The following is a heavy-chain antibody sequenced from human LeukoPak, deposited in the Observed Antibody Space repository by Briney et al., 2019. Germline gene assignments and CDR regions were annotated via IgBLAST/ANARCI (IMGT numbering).Heavy chain of an antibody. CDR3: ARDPIQTPIAAAGTNRPYGMDV. V-gene: IGHV4-31*02. Sequence: PSETLSLTWTVSGGSISSGGYYWSWIRQHPGKGLEWIGYIYYSGSTYYNPSLKSRVTISVDTSKNQFSLKLSPVTAADTAVYYCARDPIQTPIAAAGTNRPYGMDVWGQGTTVTVSS. D-gene: IGHD6-13*01. J-gene: IGHJ6*02. CDR2: IYYSGST. CDR1: GGSISSGGYY.